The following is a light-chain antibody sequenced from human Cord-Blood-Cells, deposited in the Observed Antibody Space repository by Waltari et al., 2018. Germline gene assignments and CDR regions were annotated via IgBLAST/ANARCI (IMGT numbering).Light chain of an antibody. CDR2: EGS. V-gene: IGLV2-23*01. CDR1: SSDVGSYNL. CDR3: CSYAGSSTNYV. J-gene: IGLJ1*01. Sequence: QSALTQPASVSGSPGQSITISCTGTSSDVGSYNLVSWYQPHPGKAPKLMIYEGSKRPSGVSKRFSGSKSGNTASLTISGLQAEDEADYYCCSYAGSSTNYVFGTGTKVTVL.